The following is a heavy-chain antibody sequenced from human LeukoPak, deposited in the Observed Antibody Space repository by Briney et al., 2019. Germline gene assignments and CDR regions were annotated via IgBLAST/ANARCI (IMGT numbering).Heavy chain of an antibody. CDR1: GGTFSSYA. V-gene: IGHV1-69*04. Sequence: SVKVSCKASGGTFSSYAISWVRQAPGQGLEWMGRIIPILGIANYAQKFQGRVTITADKSTSTAYMELSSLRSEDTAVYYCASGIQLWSHFYYYYGMDAWGQGTTVTVSS. CDR3: ASGIQLWSHFYYYYGMDA. CDR2: IIPILGIA. J-gene: IGHJ6*02. D-gene: IGHD5-18*01.